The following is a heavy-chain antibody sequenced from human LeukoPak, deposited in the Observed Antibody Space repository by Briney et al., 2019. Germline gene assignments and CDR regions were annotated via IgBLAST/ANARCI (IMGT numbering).Heavy chain of an antibody. CDR2: IRYDGSNK. CDR1: GFTFSSYG. V-gene: IGHV3-30*02. Sequence: PGGSLRLSCAASGFTFSSYGMHWVRQAPGKGLEWVAFIRYDGSNKYYADSVKGRFTISRDNSKNTLYLQMNSLRAEDTAVYYCAKDTMAAAYCFDYWGQGTLVTVSS. CDR3: AKDTMAAAYCFDY. J-gene: IGHJ4*02. D-gene: IGHD5-24*01.